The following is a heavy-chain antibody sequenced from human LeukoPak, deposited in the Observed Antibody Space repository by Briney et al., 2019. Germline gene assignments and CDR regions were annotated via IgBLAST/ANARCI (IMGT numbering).Heavy chain of an antibody. D-gene: IGHD6-19*01. CDR2: ISSSSSYI. J-gene: IGHJ4*02. CDR1: GFTFSSYS. V-gene: IGHV3-21*01. Sequence: IPGGSLRLSCAASGFTFSSYSMNWVRQAPGKGLEWVSSISSSSSYIYYADSVKGRFTISRDNAKNSLYLQMNSLRAEDTAVYYCARDLRYSSGWIPPMLGYWGQGTLVTVSS. CDR3: ARDLRYSSGWIPPMLGY.